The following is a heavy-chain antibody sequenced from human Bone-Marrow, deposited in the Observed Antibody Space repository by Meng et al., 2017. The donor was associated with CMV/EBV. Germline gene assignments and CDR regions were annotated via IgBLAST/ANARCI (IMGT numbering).Heavy chain of an antibody. V-gene: IGHV3-30*02. CDR2: IRFDGNNK. CDR1: GYTFTGYY. J-gene: IGHJ4*02. D-gene: IGHD2-15*01. CDR3: AAASGPFDY. Sequence: SCKASGYTFTGYYMHWVRQAPGQGLEWMAFIRFDGNNKYYADSVQGRFTISRDNSKNTLFLQMNSLRAEDTAVYYCAAASGPFDYWGQGTLVTVSS.